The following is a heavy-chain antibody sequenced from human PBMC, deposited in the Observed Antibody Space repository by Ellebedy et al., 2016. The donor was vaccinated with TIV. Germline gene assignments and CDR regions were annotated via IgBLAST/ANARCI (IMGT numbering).Heavy chain of an antibody. J-gene: IGHJ4*02. CDR1: GGSISTGDW. CDR3: ARAHGDYSDSRGYFYT. D-gene: IGHD3-22*01. V-gene: IGHV4-4*02. CDR2: IYHSGST. Sequence: SETLSLTCAVSGGSISTGDWWSWVRQPPGKGLEWIGEIYHSGSTIYNPSLNSRLTILVDKSKNHFSLRLSSVTAADTAVYFCARAHGDYSDSRGYFYTWGQGTLVTVSS.